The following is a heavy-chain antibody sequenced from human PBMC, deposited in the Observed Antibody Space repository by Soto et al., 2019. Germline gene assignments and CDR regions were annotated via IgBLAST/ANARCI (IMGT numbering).Heavy chain of an antibody. CDR2: ISNNGDTA. V-gene: IGHV3-23*01. J-gene: IGHJ4*02. Sequence: GSLRLSCAASGFTFSSYAMSWVRQAPGKGLEWVASISNNGDTAYYADSVKGRFTISRGNSENTLYLQMNGLRADDTALYFCAKSRVFIGAIVTLLDSWGQGTQVTVSS. CDR1: GFTFSSYA. CDR3: AKSRVFIGAIVTLLDS. D-gene: IGHD3-16*02.